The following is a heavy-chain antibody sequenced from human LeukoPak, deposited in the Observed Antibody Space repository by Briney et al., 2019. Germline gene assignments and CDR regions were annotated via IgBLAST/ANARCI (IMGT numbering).Heavy chain of an antibody. CDR1: GFTVSSNY. Sequence: GGSLRLSCAASGFTVSSNYMSWVRQAPGKGLEWVSVIYSGGSTYYADSVKGRFTISRDNSKNTLYLQMNSLRAEDTAVYYCARVGLAASVSESWGQGTLVTVSS. J-gene: IGHJ4*02. D-gene: IGHD2-15*01. CDR3: ARVGLAASVSES. CDR2: IYSGGST. V-gene: IGHV3-66*01.